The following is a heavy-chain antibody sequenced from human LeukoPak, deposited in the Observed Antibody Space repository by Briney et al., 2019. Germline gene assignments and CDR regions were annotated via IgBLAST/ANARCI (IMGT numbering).Heavy chain of an antibody. J-gene: IGHJ4*02. CDR1: GGSISSGGYY. Sequence: SETLSLTCTVSGGSISSGGYYWSWIRQRPGKGLEWIGYIYYSGSTYYNPSLKSRVTISVDTSKNQFSLKLSSVTAADTAVYYCARARDYYGSGSYYNEYYFDYWGQGTLVTVSS. D-gene: IGHD3-10*01. CDR3: ARARDYYGSGSYYNEYYFDY. CDR2: IYYSGST. V-gene: IGHV4-31*03.